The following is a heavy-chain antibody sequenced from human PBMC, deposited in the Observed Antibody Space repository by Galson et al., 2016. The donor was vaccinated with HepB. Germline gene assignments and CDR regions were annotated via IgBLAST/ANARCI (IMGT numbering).Heavy chain of an antibody. CDR3: ASLDWGQMRD. D-gene: IGHD3/OR15-3a*01. V-gene: IGHV3-23*01. Sequence: SLRLSCAASGFLFRTYALNWVRQAPGQGLEWVSAITPGGDSSSSADSVKGRFALSRDNSKDTLYLQINSLSPDDTAVYYCASLDWGQMRDWGQGALVIVSS. CDR1: GFLFRTYA. CDR2: ITPGGDSS. J-gene: IGHJ4*02.